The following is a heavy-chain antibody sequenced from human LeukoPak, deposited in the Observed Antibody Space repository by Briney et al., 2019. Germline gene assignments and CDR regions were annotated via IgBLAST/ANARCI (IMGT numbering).Heavy chain of an antibody. D-gene: IGHD2/OR15-2a*01. CDR2: INHSGST. J-gene: IGHJ1*01. Sequence: SETLSLTCAVYGGSFSGYYWSWIRQPPGKGLEWIGEINHSGSTNYNPSLKSRVTISVDTSKNQFSLKLRSVTAADTAVYYCAKDVSLLLPDAEYFQHWGQGTLVTVSS. CDR1: GGSFSGYY. CDR3: AKDVSLLLPDAEYFQH. V-gene: IGHV4-34*01.